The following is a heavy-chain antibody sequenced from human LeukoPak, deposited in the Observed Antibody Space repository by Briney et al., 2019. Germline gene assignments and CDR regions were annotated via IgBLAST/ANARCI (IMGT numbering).Heavy chain of an antibody. V-gene: IGHV1-24*01. J-gene: IGHJ4*02. D-gene: IGHD3-22*01. CDR1: GYTLTELS. CDR2: FDPEDGET. CDR3: ATVGYDSSGYVIPLGY. Sequence: ASVKVSCKVSGYTLTELSMHWVRQAPGKGLEWMGGFDPEDGETIYAQKFQGRVTMTEDTSTDTAYMELSSLRSEDTAVYYCATVGYDSSGYVIPLGYWGQGTLVTVSS.